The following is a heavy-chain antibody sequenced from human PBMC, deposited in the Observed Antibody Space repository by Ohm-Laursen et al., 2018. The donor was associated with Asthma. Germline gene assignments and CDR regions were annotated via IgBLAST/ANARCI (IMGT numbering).Heavy chain of an antibody. CDR1: GYTFTSYY. CDR2: ISAYNGNT. Sequence: GASVKVSCNASGYTFTSYYMHWVRQAPGQGLEWMGWISAYNGNTNYAQKLQGRVTMTTDTFTSTAYMELRSLRSDDTAVYYCTRDIGYGDDTFDYWGQGTLVTVSS. D-gene: IGHD4-17*01. J-gene: IGHJ4*02. V-gene: IGHV1-18*04. CDR3: TRDIGYGDDTFDY.